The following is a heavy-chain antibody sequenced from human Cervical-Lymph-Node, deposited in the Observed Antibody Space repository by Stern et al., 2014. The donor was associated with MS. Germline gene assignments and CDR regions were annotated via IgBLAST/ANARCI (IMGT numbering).Heavy chain of an antibody. D-gene: IGHD6-13*01. V-gene: IGHV5-51*03. CDR3: ARTRYSSSWYTFDP. J-gene: IGHJ5*02. Sequence: EVHLVESGAEVKKPGESLKISCTGSGYSFTSYYILWVRHVPGNGLEWMGIIQPGDSETRYSPSFQGQVTISADKSINTAYLQWRSLKASDTAMYYCARTRYSSSWYTFDPWGQGTLVTVSS. CDR2: IQPGDSET. CDR1: GYSFTSYY.